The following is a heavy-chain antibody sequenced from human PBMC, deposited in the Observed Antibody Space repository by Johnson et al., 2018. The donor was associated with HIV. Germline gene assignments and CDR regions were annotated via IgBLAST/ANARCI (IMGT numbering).Heavy chain of an antibody. Sequence: LESGGGVVQPGRSLRLSCAASGFSFSSYGMHWVRQAPGKGLEGVAIIAYDGGNKLYADSVKGRFTISRDNSKNTLYLQMNSLRVEDTAVYYCAKGDFGVFKNPLDMWGQGTMVTVSS. D-gene: IGHD3-3*01. V-gene: IGHV3-33*05. CDR3: AKGDFGVFKNPLDM. J-gene: IGHJ3*02. CDR2: IAYDGGNK. CDR1: GFSFSSYG.